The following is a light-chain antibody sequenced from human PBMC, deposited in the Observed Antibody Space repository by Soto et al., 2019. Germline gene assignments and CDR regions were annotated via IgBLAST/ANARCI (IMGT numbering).Light chain of an antibody. J-gene: IGKJ1*01. CDR2: DAS. Sequence: EVVLTQSPATLSLSPGESPTLSCKASQSVNNYLAWYQKKSGQGPRLLLYDASTRATGIPARFSGSGSGTEFTLTISSLQSEDFAVYYCQQYNNWPPWTFGQGTKVDIK. V-gene: IGKV3D-15*01. CDR1: QSVNNY. CDR3: QQYNNWPPWT.